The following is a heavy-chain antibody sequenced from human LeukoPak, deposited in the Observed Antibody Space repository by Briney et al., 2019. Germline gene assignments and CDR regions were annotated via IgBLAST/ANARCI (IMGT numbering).Heavy chain of an antibody. Sequence: ASVTVSCKASGYTFTSYDINWVRQAPGQGLEWMGWMNPNSGNTGYAQKFQGRVTITRNTSISTAYMELSSLRSDDTAVYYCARGRFSGYGADWGQGTLVTVSS. J-gene: IGHJ4*02. V-gene: IGHV1-8*03. CDR2: MNPNSGNT. D-gene: IGHD5-12*01. CDR3: ARGRFSGYGAD. CDR1: GYTFTSYD.